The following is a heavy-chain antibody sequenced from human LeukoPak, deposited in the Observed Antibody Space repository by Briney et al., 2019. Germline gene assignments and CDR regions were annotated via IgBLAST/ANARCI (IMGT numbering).Heavy chain of an antibody. J-gene: IGHJ4*02. Sequence: SVKVSCKASGGTFSSYAISWVRQAPGQGLEWMGGIIPIFGTANYAQKFQGRVTITADESTSTAYMELSSLRSEDTAVYYCARATYYYDSSGYYFDYWGQGTLVTVSS. V-gene: IGHV1-69*01. CDR3: ARATYYYDSSGYYFDY. CDR1: GGTFSSYA. CDR2: IIPIFGTA. D-gene: IGHD3-22*01.